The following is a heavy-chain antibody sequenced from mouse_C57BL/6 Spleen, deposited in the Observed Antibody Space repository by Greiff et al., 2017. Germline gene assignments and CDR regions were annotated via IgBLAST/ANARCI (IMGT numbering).Heavy chain of an antibody. J-gene: IGHJ1*03. CDR3: ARDTGGRYFDV. CDR1: GFTFSDYY. CDR2: INYDGSST. V-gene: IGHV5-16*01. Sequence: EVKLVESEGGLVQPGSSMKLSCTASGFTFSDYYMAWVRQVPEKGLEWVANINYDGSSTCYLDSLKSRFIISRDNAQNILYLQMSSLKSEDPATYYCARDTGGRYFDVWGTGTTVTVSS.